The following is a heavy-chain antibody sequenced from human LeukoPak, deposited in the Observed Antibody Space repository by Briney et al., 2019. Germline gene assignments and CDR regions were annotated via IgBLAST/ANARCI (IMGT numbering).Heavy chain of an antibody. V-gene: IGHV4-59*11. Sequence: SETLSLTCTVSGASISSHYWGWIRQPPGKGLKWIGYIYYSGSTNYNPSLKSRVTISVDTPKNQFSLKLSSVTAADTAVYHCARGTVEMATIIYFDYWGQGTLVTVSS. CDR1: GASISSHY. CDR3: ARGTVEMATIIYFDY. J-gene: IGHJ4*02. CDR2: IYYSGST. D-gene: IGHD5-24*01.